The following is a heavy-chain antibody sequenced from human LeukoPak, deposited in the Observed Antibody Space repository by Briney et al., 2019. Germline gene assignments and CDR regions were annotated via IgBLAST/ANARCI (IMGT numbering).Heavy chain of an antibody. CDR2: INPSGGST. CDR1: GYSFTNYG. J-gene: IGHJ5*02. CDR3: ARAPEGIAAAGTWFDP. D-gene: IGHD6-13*01. Sequence: ASVKVSCKTSGYSFTNYGITWVRQAPGQGLEWMGIINPSGGSTSYAQKFQGRVTMTRDISTSTVYMELSSLRSEDTAVYYCARAPEGIAAAGTWFDPWGQGTLVTVSS. V-gene: IGHV1-46*01.